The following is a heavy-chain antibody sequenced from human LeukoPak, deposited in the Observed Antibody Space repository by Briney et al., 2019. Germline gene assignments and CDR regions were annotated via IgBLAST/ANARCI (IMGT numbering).Heavy chain of an antibody. CDR2: ISSSSSTI. CDR3: ARDRYSCGPKYYFDY. D-gene: IGHD5-18*01. J-gene: IGHJ4*02. V-gene: IGHV3-48*01. CDR1: GFTFSSYS. Sequence: GGSLRLSCAASGFTFSSYSMNWVRQAPGKGLEWVSYISSSSSTIYYADSVKGRFTISRDNAKNSLYLQMNSLRAEDTAVYYCARDRYSCGPKYYFDYWGQGTLVTVSS.